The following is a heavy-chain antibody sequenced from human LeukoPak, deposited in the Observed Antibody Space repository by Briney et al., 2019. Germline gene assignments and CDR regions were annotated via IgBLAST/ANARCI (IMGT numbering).Heavy chain of an antibody. D-gene: IGHD2-8*01. V-gene: IGHV3-33*06. Sequence: PGGSLRLSCAASGITFSAYTMHWVRQAPGKGLEWVALISYDGGSKYYADSVKDRFTISRDNSKNTLYLQVNSLGAEDTAVYFCAKDLERYSTLSFMDVWGKGTTVTVSS. J-gene: IGHJ6*03. CDR1: GITFSAYT. CDR3: AKDLERYSTLSFMDV. CDR2: ISYDGGSK.